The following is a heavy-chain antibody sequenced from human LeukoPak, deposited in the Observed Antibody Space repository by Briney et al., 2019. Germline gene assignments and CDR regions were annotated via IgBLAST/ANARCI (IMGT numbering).Heavy chain of an antibody. CDR1: GLIFKNYA. CDR2: ISGSGDST. V-gene: IGHV3-23*01. J-gene: IGHJ5*02. Sequence: GGSLRLSCAASGLIFKNYAMTWVRQAPGMGLERVSAISGSGDSTCYADSVKGRFTISRDNSKNTLYLQMNSLRAEDTAVYYCARGLSWFDPWGQGTLVTVSS. CDR3: ARGLSWFDP.